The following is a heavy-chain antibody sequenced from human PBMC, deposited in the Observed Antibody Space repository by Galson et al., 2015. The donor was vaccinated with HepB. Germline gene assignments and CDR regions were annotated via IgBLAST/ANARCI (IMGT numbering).Heavy chain of an antibody. V-gene: IGHV3-30*18. CDR2: ISYDGSNK. Sequence: SLRLSCAASGFTFSSYGMHWVRQAPGKGLEWVAVISYDGSNKYYADSVKGRFTISRDNSKNTLYLQMNSLRAEDTAVYYCAKDITYYYGSGSHFDIWGQGTMVTVSS. D-gene: IGHD3-10*01. CDR3: AKDITYYYGSGSHFDI. CDR1: GFTFSSYG. J-gene: IGHJ3*02.